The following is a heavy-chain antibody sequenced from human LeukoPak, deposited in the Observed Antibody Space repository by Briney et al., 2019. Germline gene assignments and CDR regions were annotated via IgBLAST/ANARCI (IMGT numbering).Heavy chain of an antibody. J-gene: IGHJ4*02. V-gene: IGHV3-23*01. CDR2: ISGSGGST. Sequence: GGSLRLSCAASGFTSSSYAMSWVRQAPGKGLEWVSAISGSGGSTYYADSVKGRFTISRDNSKNTLYLQMNSLRAEDTAVYYCAKDVSIAVAGTLDYWGQGTLVTVSS. D-gene: IGHD6-19*01. CDR3: AKDVSIAVAGTLDY. CDR1: GFTSSSYA.